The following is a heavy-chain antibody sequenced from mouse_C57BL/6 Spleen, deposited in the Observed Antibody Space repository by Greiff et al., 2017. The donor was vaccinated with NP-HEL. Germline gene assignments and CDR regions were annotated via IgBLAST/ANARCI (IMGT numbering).Heavy chain of an antibody. CDR3: TNFGY. CDR2: IRLKSDNYAT. CDR1: GFTFSNYW. V-gene: IGHV6-3*01. J-gene: IGHJ2*01. Sequence: EVKVEESGGGLVQPGGSMKLSCVASGFTFSNYWMNWVRQSPEKGLEWVAQIRLKSDNYATHYAASVKGRFTISRDDSKSSVYLQMNSLRAEDTGIYYCTNFGYWGQGTTLTVSS.